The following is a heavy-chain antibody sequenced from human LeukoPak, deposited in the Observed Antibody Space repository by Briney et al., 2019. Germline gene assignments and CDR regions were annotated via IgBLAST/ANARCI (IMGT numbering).Heavy chain of an antibody. CDR1: GFIFDDYD. CDR2: ISWSGGAL. CDR3: AKGSAAGVTD. Sequence: GRSLRLSCVVSGFIFDDYDMHWVRQAPGKGLEWVSGISWSGGALAYADSVKGRVTISRDNDKNSLYLQMNSLRAEDTALYYCAKGSAAGVTDWGRETLVIVSS. V-gene: IGHV3-9*01. J-gene: IGHJ4*02. D-gene: IGHD2-21*02.